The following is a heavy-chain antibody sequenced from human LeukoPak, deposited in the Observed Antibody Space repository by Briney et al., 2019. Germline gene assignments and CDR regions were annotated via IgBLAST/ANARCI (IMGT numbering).Heavy chain of an antibody. CDR2: IYYSGGT. V-gene: IGHV4-30-4*07. J-gene: IGHJ4*02. Sequence: PSQTLSLTCAVSGGSISSGGYSWRWIRQPPGKGLEWIGYIYYSGGTYYNPSLKSRVTMSVDTSKNQFSLKLSSVTAADTAVYYCARARDWVLYYFDYWGQGTLVTVSS. CDR1: GGSISSGGYS. CDR3: ARARDWVLYYFDY. D-gene: IGHD2-21*01.